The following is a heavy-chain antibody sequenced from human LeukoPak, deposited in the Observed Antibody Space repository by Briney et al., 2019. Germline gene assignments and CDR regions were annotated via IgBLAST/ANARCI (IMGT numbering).Heavy chain of an antibody. Sequence: PGGSLRLSCAASGFTFSRHGMSWVRRAPGKGLEWVASLSSAGVTAYYADSVEPRFPFSRNNSKNTLSLHMRRLRAEDAAVYYCAKSIEWEWRTPLDYWGQGTLVTVSS. D-gene: IGHD3-3*01. CDR3: AKSIEWEWRTPLDY. CDR2: LSSAGVTA. CDR1: GFTFSRHG. V-gene: IGHV3-23*01. J-gene: IGHJ4*02.